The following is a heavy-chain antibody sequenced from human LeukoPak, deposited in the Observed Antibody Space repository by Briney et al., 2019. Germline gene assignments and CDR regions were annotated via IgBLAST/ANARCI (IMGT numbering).Heavy chain of an antibody. D-gene: IGHD2-8*01. CDR2: IIPIFGTA. J-gene: IGHJ4*02. V-gene: IGHV1-69*05. Sequence: SVKVSCKASGGTFSSYAISWVRQAPGQGLEWMGGIIPIFGTANYAQKFQGRVTITTDESTSTAYMELSSLRSEDTAVYYCASVGYCTNGVCYNPTLDYWGQGTLVTVSS. CDR1: GGTFSSYA. CDR3: ASVGYCTNGVCYNPTLDY.